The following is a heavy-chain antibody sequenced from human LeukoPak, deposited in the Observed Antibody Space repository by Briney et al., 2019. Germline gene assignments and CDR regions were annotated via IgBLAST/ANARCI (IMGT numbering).Heavy chain of an antibody. CDR3: ARDWRFGELFPAY. D-gene: IGHD3-10*01. CDR1: GFTFSTYA. CDR2: ISNTGSTR. J-gene: IGHJ4*02. Sequence: GGSLRLSCAASGFTFSTYAMTWVRQAPGKGLEWVSYISNTGSTRYYADSVKGRFTISRDNAKNSLYLQVNSLRDEDTAVYYCARDWRFGELFPAYWGQGTLVTVSS. V-gene: IGHV3-48*02.